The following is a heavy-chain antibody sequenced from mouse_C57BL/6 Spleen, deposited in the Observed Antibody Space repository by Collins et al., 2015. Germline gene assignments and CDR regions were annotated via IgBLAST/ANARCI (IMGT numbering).Heavy chain of an antibody. CDR1: GYTFTDYY. D-gene: IGHD1-1*01. CDR3: AREGYYYGSSLDY. Sequence: VQLQQSGPELVKPGASVKISCKTSGYTFTDYYMNWVKQSHGESLEWIGDINPNNGGTSYNQKFKDKSTLTVDKSSSTAYMELRSLTSEDSAVYYCAREGYYYGSSLDYWGQGTTLTVSS. CDR2: INPNNGGT. J-gene: IGHJ2*01. V-gene: IGHV1-26*01.